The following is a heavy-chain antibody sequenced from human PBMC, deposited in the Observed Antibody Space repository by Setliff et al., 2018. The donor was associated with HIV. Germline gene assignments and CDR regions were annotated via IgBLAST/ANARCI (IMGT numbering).Heavy chain of an antibody. D-gene: IGHD5-18*01. CDR1: GGSINSYH. CDR2: IYKSGTT. Sequence: SETLSLTCSVSGGSINSYHWSWIRQSPGKGLEWIGYIYKSGTTNYSSSLKSRVTISADPSKTPFSLKLTSVTAADTAVYYCGRLSETAMATFDSWGQGTLVTVSS. V-gene: IGHV4-4*08. J-gene: IGHJ4*02. CDR3: GRLSETAMATFDS.